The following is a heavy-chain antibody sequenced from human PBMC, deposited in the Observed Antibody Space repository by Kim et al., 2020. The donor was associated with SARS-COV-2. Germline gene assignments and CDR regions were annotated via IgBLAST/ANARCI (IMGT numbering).Heavy chain of an antibody. CDR2: INHSGST. CDR3: ARFTWELLYYFDY. Sequence: SETLSLTCAVYGGSFSGYYWSWIRQPPGKGLEWIGEINHSGSTNYNPSLKSRVTISVDTSTNQFSLKLSSVTAADTAVYYCARFTWELLYYFDYWGQGTLVTVSS. D-gene: IGHD1-26*01. CDR1: GGSFSGYY. V-gene: IGHV4-34*01. J-gene: IGHJ4*02.